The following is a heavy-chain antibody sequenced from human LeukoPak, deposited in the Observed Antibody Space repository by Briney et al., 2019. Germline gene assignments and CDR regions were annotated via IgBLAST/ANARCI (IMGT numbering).Heavy chain of an antibody. Sequence: PSQTLSLTCTVSGGSISSGDYYWSWIRQPPGKGLEWIGYIYYSGSTYYNPSLKSRVTISVDTSKNQFSLKLSSVTAADTAVYYCASGPNGKKSVVTPGLYFDYWGQGTLVTVSS. CDR3: ASGPNGKKSVVTPGLYFDY. D-gene: IGHD4-23*01. CDR2: IYYSGST. CDR1: GGSISSGDYY. V-gene: IGHV4-30-4*08. J-gene: IGHJ4*02.